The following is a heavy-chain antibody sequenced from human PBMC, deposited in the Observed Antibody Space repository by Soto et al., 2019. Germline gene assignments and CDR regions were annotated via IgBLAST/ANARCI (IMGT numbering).Heavy chain of an antibody. CDR1: GYTFTGYY. J-gene: IGHJ6*02. CDR3: ARGPHSSSSAARGGLGYYYGMDV. CDR2: INPNSGGT. V-gene: IGHV1-2*04. D-gene: IGHD6-6*01. Sequence: ASVKVSCKASGYTFTGYYMHWVRQAPGQGLEWMGWINPNSGGTNYAQKFQGWVTMTRDTSISTAYMELSRLRSDDTAVYYCARGPHSSSSAARGGLGYYYGMDVWGQGTTVTVSS.